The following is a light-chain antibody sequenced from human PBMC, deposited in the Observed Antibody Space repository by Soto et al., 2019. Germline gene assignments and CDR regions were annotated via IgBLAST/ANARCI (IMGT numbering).Light chain of an antibody. CDR1: RTVSTRY. J-gene: IGKJ5*01. CDR3: QQFGTSPPIT. V-gene: IGKV3-20*01. CDR2: GTS. Sequence: EIVLTQSPGTMSLSPGERATLCCRASRTVSTRYLAWYQQKPGQAPRLLISGTSTRATGIPDRISGSGCGTDFALTISRLEPEDYVVYFCQQFGTSPPITFGQGTRLEIK.